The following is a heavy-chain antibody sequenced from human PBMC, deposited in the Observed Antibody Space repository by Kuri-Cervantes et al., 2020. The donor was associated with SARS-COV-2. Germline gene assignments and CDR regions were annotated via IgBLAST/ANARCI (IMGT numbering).Heavy chain of an antibody. CDR2: IKQDGSEK. CDR1: GGSISSSSYY. CDR3: ARDRSFTPDY. D-gene: IGHD3-10*01. V-gene: IGHV3-7*01. Sequence: GESLKISCTVSGGSISSSSYYWGWIRQAPGKGLEWVANIKQDGSEKYYVDSVKGRFTISRDNAKSSLYLQMNSLRAEDTAVYYCARDRSFTPDYWGQGTLVTVSS. J-gene: IGHJ4*02.